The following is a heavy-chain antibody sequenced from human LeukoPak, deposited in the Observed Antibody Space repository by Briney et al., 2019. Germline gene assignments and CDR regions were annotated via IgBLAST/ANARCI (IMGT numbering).Heavy chain of an antibody. J-gene: IGHJ6*03. CDR3: ARVLSGRGSLYDYYYYMDV. CDR1: GFTLSSYA. V-gene: IGHV3-23*01. CDR2: ISVSGNT. Sequence: GGSLRLSCAASGFTLSSYAMSWVRQAPGKGLEWVSAISVSGNTYHADSVKGRFTISRDSSKNTLYLQMNRLRAEDAAVYYCARVLSGRGSLYDYYYYMDVWGKGTTVTISS. D-gene: IGHD3-10*01.